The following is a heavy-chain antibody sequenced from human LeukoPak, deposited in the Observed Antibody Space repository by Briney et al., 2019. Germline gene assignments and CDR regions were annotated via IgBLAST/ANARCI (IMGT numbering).Heavy chain of an antibody. CDR2: ISYDGSNK. CDR3: ARFDLKASWDSGWYWFDP. Sequence: QPGGSLRLSCAASGFTFSSYGMHWVRQAPGKGLEWVAVISYDGSNKYYADSVKGRFTISRDNAKNSLYLQMNSLRAEDTAVYYCARFDLKASWDSGWYWFDPWGQGTLVTVSS. V-gene: IGHV3-30*03. J-gene: IGHJ5*02. CDR1: GFTFSSYG. D-gene: IGHD6-19*01.